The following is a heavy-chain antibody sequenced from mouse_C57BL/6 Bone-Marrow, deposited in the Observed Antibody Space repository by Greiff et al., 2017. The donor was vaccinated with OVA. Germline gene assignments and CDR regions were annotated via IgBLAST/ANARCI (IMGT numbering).Heavy chain of an antibody. Sequence: VQLKESGPELVKPGASVKIPCKASGYTFTDYNMDWVKQSHGKSLEWIGDINPNNGGTIYNQKFKGKATLTVDKSSSTAYMELRSLTSEDTAVYYCAREDTTVVHWGQGTTLTVSS. V-gene: IGHV1-18*01. CDR3: AREDTTVVH. D-gene: IGHD1-1*01. CDR1: GYTFTDYN. J-gene: IGHJ2*01. CDR2: INPNNGGT.